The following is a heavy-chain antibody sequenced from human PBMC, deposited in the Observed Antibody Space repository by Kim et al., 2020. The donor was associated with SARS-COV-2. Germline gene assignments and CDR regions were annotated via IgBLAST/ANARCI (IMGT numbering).Heavy chain of an antibody. D-gene: IGHD3-9*01. Sequence: SVKGRFTISRDNSKNTLYLQMNSLRAEDTAVYYCARPYYDILTGYQHFDYWGQGTLVTVSS. CDR3: ARPYYDILTGYQHFDY. J-gene: IGHJ4*02. V-gene: IGHV3-30*01.